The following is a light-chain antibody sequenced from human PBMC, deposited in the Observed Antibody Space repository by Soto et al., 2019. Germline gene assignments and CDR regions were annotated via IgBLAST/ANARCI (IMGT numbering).Light chain of an antibody. Sequence: QSVLTQPPSASGSPGRSVTISCSGTSSDVGDYNSVSWYQQHPGKAPKLMIYEVSKRPSGVPDLFSGSKSGNAASLTVSGLQAEDEADYYCCSYAGSNIGLFGGGTQVTVL. CDR3: CSYAGSNIGL. J-gene: IGLJ3*02. CDR2: EVS. V-gene: IGLV2-8*01. CDR1: SSDVGDYNS.